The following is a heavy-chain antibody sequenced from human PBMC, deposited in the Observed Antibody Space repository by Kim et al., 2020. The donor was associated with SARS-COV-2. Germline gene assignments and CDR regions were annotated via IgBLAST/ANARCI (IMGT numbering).Heavy chain of an antibody. CDR3: AREVLNNFDWFHYGMDV. Sequence: GGSLRLSCAASGCTFSSYGMHWVRQAPGKGLGGVAVIWYDGRNQYYADSVNGRFTISRDNSKNTLYLQMNSLRAEDTAVYYCAREVLNNFDWFHYGMDVWGQGTTVTVSS. CDR1: GCTFSSYG. CDR2: IWYDGRNQ. J-gene: IGHJ6*02. V-gene: IGHV3-33*01. D-gene: IGHD3-9*01.